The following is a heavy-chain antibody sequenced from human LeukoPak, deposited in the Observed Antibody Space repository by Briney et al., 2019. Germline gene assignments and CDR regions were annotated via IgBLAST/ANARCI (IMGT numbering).Heavy chain of an antibody. Sequence: GRSLRLSCAASGFTFSSYAMHWVRQAPGKGLEWVAVISYDGSNKYYADSVKGRFTISRDNSKNTLYLQMNSLRAEDTAVYYCARGDYYDSSGYYSPHQYFQHWGQGTLVTVSS. J-gene: IGHJ1*01. CDR1: GFTFSSYA. CDR3: ARGDYYDSSGYYSPHQYFQH. CDR2: ISYDGSNK. V-gene: IGHV3-30-3*01. D-gene: IGHD3-22*01.